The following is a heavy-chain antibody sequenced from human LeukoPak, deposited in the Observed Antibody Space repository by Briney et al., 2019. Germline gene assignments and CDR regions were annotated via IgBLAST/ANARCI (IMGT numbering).Heavy chain of an antibody. D-gene: IGHD3-9*01. J-gene: IGHJ4*02. V-gene: IGHV3-74*01. Sequence: GGSLRLSCADSGFSFSKYWMHWVRQAPGKGLVWVSRISTDGTSTTYADLVKGRFTISRGNAKNTLYLQMNSLRAEDTAVYYCASESSDILRGGFEYWGQGVLVTVSS. CDR3: ASESSDILRGGFEY. CDR2: ISTDGTST. CDR1: GFSFSKYW.